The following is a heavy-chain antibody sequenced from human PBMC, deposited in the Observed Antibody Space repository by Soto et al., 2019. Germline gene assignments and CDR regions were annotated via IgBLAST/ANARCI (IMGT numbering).Heavy chain of an antibody. CDR2: MNPNSGNT. CDR1: GYTLTSYD. D-gene: IGHD5-12*01. CDR3: ARHQNECSGYDSEGGVEDYCDLMDV. V-gene: IGHV1-8*01. Sequence: SCKASGYTLTSYDINWVRQATGQGLEWMGWMNPNSGNTGYAQKFQGRVTMTRNTSISTAYLQWSSLKASDTAMYYCARHQNECSGYDSEGGVEDYCDLMDVWAKRTTVIVSS. J-gene: IGHJ6*03.